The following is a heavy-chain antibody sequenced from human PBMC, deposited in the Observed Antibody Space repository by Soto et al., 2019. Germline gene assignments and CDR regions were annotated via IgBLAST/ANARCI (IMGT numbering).Heavy chain of an antibody. D-gene: IGHD2-2*01. V-gene: IGHV1-2*04. CDR2: INPNSGGT. CDR3: ARGAKDIVVVPAAMLKDYYYYYMDV. J-gene: IGHJ6*03. Sequence: ASVKVSCKVSGYTFTGYYMHWVRQAPGQGLEWMGWINPNSGGTNYAQKFQGWVTMTRDTSISTAYMELSRLRSDDTAVYYCARGAKDIVVVPAAMLKDYYYYYMDVWGKGTTVTVSS. CDR1: GYTFTGYY.